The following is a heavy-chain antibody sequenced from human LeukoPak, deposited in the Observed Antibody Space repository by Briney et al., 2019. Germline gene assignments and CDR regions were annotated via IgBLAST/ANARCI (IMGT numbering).Heavy chain of an antibody. CDR3: AKDRTHRNYDSSGYYLDY. CDR2: IRYDGSNK. D-gene: IGHD3-22*01. J-gene: IGHJ4*02. CDR1: GFTFSSYG. Sequence: PGGSLRLSCAASGFTFSSYGMHWVRQAPGKGLEWVAFIRYDGSNKYYADSVKGRFTISRDNSKNTLYLQMNSLRAEDTAVYYCAKDRTHRNYDSSGYYLDYWGQGTLVTVSS. V-gene: IGHV3-30*02.